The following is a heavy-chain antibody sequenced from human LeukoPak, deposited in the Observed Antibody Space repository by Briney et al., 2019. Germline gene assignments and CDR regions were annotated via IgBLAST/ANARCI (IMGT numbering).Heavy chain of an antibody. Sequence: GGSLRLSCAASGFTFSSYEMNWVRQAPGKGLEWVSYISSSSSTIYYADSVKGRFTISRDNAKNSLYLQMNSLRAEDTAVYYCARDAYYYGSGIRSAFDIWGQGTMVTVSS. J-gene: IGHJ3*02. CDR3: ARDAYYYGSGIRSAFDI. D-gene: IGHD3-10*01. CDR2: ISSSSSTI. CDR1: GFTFSSYE. V-gene: IGHV3-48*01.